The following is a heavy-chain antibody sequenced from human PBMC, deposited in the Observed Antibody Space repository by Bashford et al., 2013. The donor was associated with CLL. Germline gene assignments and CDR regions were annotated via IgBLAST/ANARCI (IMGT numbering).Heavy chain of an antibody. Sequence: VSSISSSSSIYYADSVRGRFTISRDNAKNSLYLQMNSLRAEDTAVYYCASDRNGMDVWGQGTTVTVSS. V-gene: IGHV3-69-1*01. CDR3: ASDRNGMDV. CDR2: ISSSSSI. J-gene: IGHJ6*02.